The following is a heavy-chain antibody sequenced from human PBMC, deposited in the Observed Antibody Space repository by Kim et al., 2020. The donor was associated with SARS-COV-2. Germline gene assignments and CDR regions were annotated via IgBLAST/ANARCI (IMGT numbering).Heavy chain of an antibody. V-gene: IGHV4-31*03. CDR2: ISYSGNS. D-gene: IGHD2-2*01. CDR1: GGSIRSGGKF. J-gene: IGHJ4*02. CDR3: ARGQPLDY. Sequence: SETLSLTCSVSGGSIRSGGKFWTWIRQHPAKGLEWIGYISYSGNSHYSLTLRSRVSISLQTSENQFSLELTSVTAADTAVYYCARGQPLDYWGQGIVVTV.